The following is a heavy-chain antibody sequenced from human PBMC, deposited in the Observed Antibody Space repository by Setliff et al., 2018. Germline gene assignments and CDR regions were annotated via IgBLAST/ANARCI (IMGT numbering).Heavy chain of an antibody. Sequence: SETLSLTCTVSGGSISNTYYYWSWIRQPAGQGLEWIGQIYTSWSTNYNPSLKSRVTISVDTSKNQFSLKLSSVTAADTAVYYCARMSGFQYMDVWGKGTTVTVSS. V-gene: IGHV4-61*09. J-gene: IGHJ6*03. CDR1: GGSISNTYYY. D-gene: IGHD3-3*01. CDR3: ARMSGFQYMDV. CDR2: IYTSWST.